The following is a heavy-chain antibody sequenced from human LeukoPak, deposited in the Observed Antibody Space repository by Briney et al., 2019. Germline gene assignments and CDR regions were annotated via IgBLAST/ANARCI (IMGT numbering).Heavy chain of an antibody. D-gene: IGHD3-16*01. J-gene: IGHJ4*02. CDR3: ARVGDYALKD. Sequence: SETLSLTCTVSGGSISSYYWSWIRQPPGKGLEWIGYIYYSGSTNYNPSLMSRVTISVDTSKNQFSLKLSSVTAADTAVYYCARVGDYALKDWGQGTLVTVSS. CDR2: IYYSGST. CDR1: GGSISSYY. V-gene: IGHV4-59*01.